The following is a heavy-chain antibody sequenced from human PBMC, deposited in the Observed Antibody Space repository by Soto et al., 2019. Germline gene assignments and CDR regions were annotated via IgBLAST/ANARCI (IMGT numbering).Heavy chain of an antibody. CDR2: INHSGST. CDR3: ARRGFXEWLHRGVKKNWFDP. J-gene: IGHJ5*02. Sequence: SEILSLTCAVYGGSFSGYYWSWIRQPPGKGLEWIGEINHSGSTNYNPSLKSRVTISVDTSKNQFSLKLSSVTAADTAVYYCARRGFXEWLHRGVKKNWFDPWGQGTLVTVSS. D-gene: IGHD3-3*01. V-gene: IGHV4-34*01. CDR1: GGSFSGYY.